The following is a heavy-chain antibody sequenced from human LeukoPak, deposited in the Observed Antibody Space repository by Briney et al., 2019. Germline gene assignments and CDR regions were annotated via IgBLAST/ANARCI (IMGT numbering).Heavy chain of an antibody. CDR3: ARRWLQYYYYGMDV. Sequence: GGSLRLSCAASGVTFSGYWMHWVRQAPGKGLVWVSRINSDASSTSYADSVKGRFTISRDNAKNSLYLQMNSLRVEDTAVYYCARRWLQYYYYGMDVWGPGTTVTVSS. CDR1: GVTFSGYW. V-gene: IGHV3-74*01. D-gene: IGHD5-24*01. CDR2: INSDASST. J-gene: IGHJ6*02.